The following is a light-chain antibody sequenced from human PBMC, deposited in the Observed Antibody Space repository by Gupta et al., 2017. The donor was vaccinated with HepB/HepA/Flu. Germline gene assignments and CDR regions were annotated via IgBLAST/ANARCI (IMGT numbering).Light chain of an antibody. Sequence: EIVMTQSPATLSVSPGERATLSCRASQSIGSNLAWYQQRPGQAPRLLIYGSSTRATGIAARFSGSGDGTDCTLTISSRQSEDFAVYFCQQERNGHPGDTFGQGTKLEIK. J-gene: IGKJ2*01. V-gene: IGKV3-15*01. CDR2: GSS. CDR1: QSIGSN. CDR3: QQERNGHPGDT.